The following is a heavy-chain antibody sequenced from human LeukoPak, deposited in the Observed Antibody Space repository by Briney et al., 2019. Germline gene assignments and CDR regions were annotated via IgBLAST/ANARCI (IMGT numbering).Heavy chain of an antibody. V-gene: IGHV4-4*02. CDR3: AKDRDVAVHHPFY. D-gene: IGHD5-24*01. J-gene: IGHJ4*02. CDR1: GVSIIRTNW. CDR2: LYYDGVT. Sequence: SETLSLTCAVSGVSIIRTNWWFWVRQPPGRGLEWFGELYYDGVTNYNPSLKSRLTISIDKSKNHFSLNLSSVTAADTAVYYCAKDRDVAVHHPFYWGQGTLVIVSS.